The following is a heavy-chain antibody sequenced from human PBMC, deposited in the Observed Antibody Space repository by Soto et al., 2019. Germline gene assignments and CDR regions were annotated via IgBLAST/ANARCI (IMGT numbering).Heavy chain of an antibody. CDR3: AMTETTLYTWFDP. CDR2: IYYSGTT. V-gene: IGHV4-59*12. Sequence: QVQLQESGPGLVKPSETLSLTCTVSGGSISGYYWSWIRQSPGKGLEWIGHIYYSGTTKYNPSLKSPVTMSVDTSKKQSSLRLNSVTAADTAVYYCAMTETTLYTWFDPWGQGTLVTVSS. CDR1: GGSISGYY. J-gene: IGHJ5*02. D-gene: IGHD3-16*01.